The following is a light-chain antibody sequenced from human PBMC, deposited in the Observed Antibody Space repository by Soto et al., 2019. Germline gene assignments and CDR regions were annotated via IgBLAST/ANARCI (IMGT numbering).Light chain of an antibody. CDR1: SSNIGAGYD. J-gene: IGLJ3*02. V-gene: IGLV1-40*01. CDR3: QSYDSSLSGSWV. CDR2: GNS. Sequence: QSALTQPPSVSGAPGQRVTISCTGSSSNIGAGYDVHWYQQLPGTAPKLLIYGNSNRPSGVPDRFSGSKSGTSASLAITGLQAEDEADYYCQSYDSSLSGSWVFGGGTKVTV.